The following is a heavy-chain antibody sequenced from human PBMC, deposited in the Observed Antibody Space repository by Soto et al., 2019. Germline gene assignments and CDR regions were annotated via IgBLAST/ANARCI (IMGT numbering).Heavy chain of an antibody. CDR3: ARDEGSYYSGVDYGMDV. CDR2: IIPIFGTA. CDR1: GGTFSSYA. V-gene: IGHV1-69*01. J-gene: IGHJ6*02. D-gene: IGHD1-26*01. Sequence: VQLVQSGAEVKKPGSSVKVSCKASGGTFSSYAISWVRQAPGQGLEWMGGIIPIFGTANYAQKFQGRVTITADESTSTAYMELSSLRSEDTAVYYCARDEGSYYSGVDYGMDVWGQGTTVTVSS.